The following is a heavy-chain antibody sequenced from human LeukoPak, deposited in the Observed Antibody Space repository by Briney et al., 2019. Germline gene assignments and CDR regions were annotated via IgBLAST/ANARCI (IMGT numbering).Heavy chain of an antibody. V-gene: IGHV3-21*01. Sequence: GGSLRLSCAASGFTFSSYSMNWVRQAPGKGLEWVSSISSSSSYIYYADSVKGRFTISRDNAKNSLYLQMNSLRAEDTVVYYCARAPSDYVGKFDYWGQGTLVTVSS. CDR3: ARAPSDYVGKFDY. CDR2: ISSSSSYI. J-gene: IGHJ4*02. CDR1: GFTFSSYS. D-gene: IGHD3-16*01.